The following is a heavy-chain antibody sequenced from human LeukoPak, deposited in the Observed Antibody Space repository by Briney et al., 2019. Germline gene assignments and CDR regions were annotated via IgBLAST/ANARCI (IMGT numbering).Heavy chain of an antibody. CDR2: INHSGST. CDR3: ARDRYYYGSGSYYFDY. V-gene: IGHV4-34*01. J-gene: IGHJ4*02. Sequence: SETLSLTCAVYGGSFSGYYWSWIRQPPGKGLEWIGEINHSGSTNYNPSLKSRVTISVDTSKNQFSLKLSSVTAADTAVYYCARDRYYYGSGSYYFDYWGQGTLVTVSS. CDR1: GGSFSGYY. D-gene: IGHD3-10*01.